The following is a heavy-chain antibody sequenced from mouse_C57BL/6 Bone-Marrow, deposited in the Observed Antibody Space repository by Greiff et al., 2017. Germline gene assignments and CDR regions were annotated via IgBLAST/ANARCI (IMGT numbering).Heavy chain of an antibody. CDR1: GYTFTSYW. J-gene: IGHJ4*01. V-gene: IGHV1-61*01. Sequence: QVQLQQPGAELVRPGSSVKLSCKASGYTFTSYWMDWVKQRPGQGLEWIGNIYPSDSDTHYNQKFKDKATLTVDKSSSTAYMQLSSLTSEDSAVYYCARWDSNYVDYYAMGYWGQGASVTVSS. CDR3: ARWDSNYVDYYAMGY. CDR2: IYPSDSDT. D-gene: IGHD2-5*01.